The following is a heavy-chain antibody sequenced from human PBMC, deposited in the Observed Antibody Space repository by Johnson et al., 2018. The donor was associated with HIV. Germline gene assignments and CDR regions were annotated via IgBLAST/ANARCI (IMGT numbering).Heavy chain of an antibody. D-gene: IGHD2-2*01. V-gene: IGHV3-11*04. CDR1: GFNLSDYY. CDR3: AKADTMAGDAFDI. Sequence: QEKLVESGGGLVKPGGSLRLSCAASGFNLSDYYMRWIRQTPGKGLEWVSDSSRSGSTIYYADSVKGRFIISRDNAKNSLFLQMSSLRAEDTAMYYCAKADTMAGDAFDIWGQGTMVTVSS. J-gene: IGHJ3*02. CDR2: SSRSGSTI.